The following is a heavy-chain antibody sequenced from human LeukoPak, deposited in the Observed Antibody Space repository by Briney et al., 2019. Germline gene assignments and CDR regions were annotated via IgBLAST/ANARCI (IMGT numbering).Heavy chain of an antibody. Sequence: SETLSLTCTVSGGSISSYYWSWIRQPAGKGLEWIGRIYTSGSTNYNPSLKSRVTMSVDTSKNQFSLKLSSVTAADTAVYYCARDRNWNYPYYYMDVWGKGTTVTVSS. D-gene: IGHD1-20*01. CDR3: ARDRNWNYPYYYMDV. J-gene: IGHJ6*03. V-gene: IGHV4-4*07. CDR2: IYTSGST. CDR1: GGSISSYY.